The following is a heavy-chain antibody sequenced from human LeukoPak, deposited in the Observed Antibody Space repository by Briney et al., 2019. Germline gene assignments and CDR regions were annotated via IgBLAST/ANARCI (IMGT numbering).Heavy chain of an antibody. CDR2: IRYDESDK. J-gene: IGHJ4*02. CDR1: GFTFRNYG. Sequence: LRLSCEASGFTFRNYGMHWVRQAPGKGLEWVAFIRYDESDKLYVHSVKGRFPISRDSSKNTLYLQMNSLRPEDTAVYYCAGEYSTSSGFGSWGQGTLVSAYS. CDR3: AGEYSTSSGFGS. D-gene: IGHD6-6*01. V-gene: IGHV3-30*02.